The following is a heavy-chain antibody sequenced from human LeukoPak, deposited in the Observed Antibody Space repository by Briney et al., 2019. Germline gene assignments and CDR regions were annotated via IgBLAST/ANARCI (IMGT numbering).Heavy chain of an antibody. V-gene: IGHV1-69*13. D-gene: IGHD3-3*01. J-gene: IGHJ5*02. Sequence: ASVKVSCKASGGTSSSYAISWVRQAPGQGLEWMGGIIPIFGTANYAQKFQGRVTITADESTSTAYMELSSLRSEDTAVYYCARVRHYDLNWFDPWGQGTLVTVSS. CDR3: ARVRHYDLNWFDP. CDR2: IIPIFGTA. CDR1: GGTSSSYA.